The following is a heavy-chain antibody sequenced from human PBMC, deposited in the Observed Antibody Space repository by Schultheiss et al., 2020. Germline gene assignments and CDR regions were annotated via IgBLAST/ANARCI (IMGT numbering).Heavy chain of an antibody. Sequence: ASVKVSCKASGYTFTGYYMHWVRQAPGQGLEWMGWINPNSGGTNYAQKFQGRVTMTRDTSISTAYMELSRLRSDDTAVYYCARVRGGGSYSLPHYWGQGTLVTVSS. CDR2: INPNSGGT. D-gene: IGHD1-26*01. V-gene: IGHV1-2*02. CDR3: ARVRGGGSYSLPHY. CDR1: GYTFTGYY. J-gene: IGHJ4*02.